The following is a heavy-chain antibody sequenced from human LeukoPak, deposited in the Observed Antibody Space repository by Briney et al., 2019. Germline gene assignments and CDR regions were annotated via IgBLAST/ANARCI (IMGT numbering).Heavy chain of an antibody. CDR1: GFTFSSYE. J-gene: IGHJ4*02. Sequence: GGSLRLSCAASGFTFSSYEMNRVRQASGKGLEWVSYISSSGSTIYYADSVKGRFTISRDNAKNTLYLQMNSLRAEDTAVYYCARDYGGLFDYWGQGTLVTVSS. V-gene: IGHV3-48*03. CDR3: ARDYGGLFDY. CDR2: ISSSGSTI. D-gene: IGHD3-16*01.